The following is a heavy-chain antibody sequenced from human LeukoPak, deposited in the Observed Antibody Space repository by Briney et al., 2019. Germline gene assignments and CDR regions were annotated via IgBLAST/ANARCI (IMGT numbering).Heavy chain of an antibody. CDR1: GGSISSGGYY. D-gene: IGHD2-2*01. Sequence: PSETLSLTCTVSGGSISSGGYYWSWIRQHPGKGLEWIGYTYYSGSTYYNPSLKSRVTISVDTSKNQFSLKLSSVTAADTAVYYCARALSLTSSFDYWGQGTLVTVSS. CDR2: TYYSGST. J-gene: IGHJ4*02. CDR3: ARALSLTSSFDY. V-gene: IGHV4-31*03.